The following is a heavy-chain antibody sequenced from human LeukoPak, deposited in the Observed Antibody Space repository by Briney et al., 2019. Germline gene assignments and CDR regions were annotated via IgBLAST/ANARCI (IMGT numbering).Heavy chain of an antibody. CDR1: GGSINNGGYY. Sequence: PSQTLSLTCTVSGGSINNGGYYWSWIRQHPGKGLEWIGYIYYSGSTYYNPSLKSRVTISVDRSKNQFSLKLSSVTAADTAVYYCARGIGLDAFDIWGQGTMVTVSS. CDR2: IYYSGST. J-gene: IGHJ3*02. D-gene: IGHD2-15*01. V-gene: IGHV4-30-4*01. CDR3: ARGIGLDAFDI.